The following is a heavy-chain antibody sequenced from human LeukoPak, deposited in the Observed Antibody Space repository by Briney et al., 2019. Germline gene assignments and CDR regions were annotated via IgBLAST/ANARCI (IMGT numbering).Heavy chain of an antibody. D-gene: IGHD2-21*02. CDR1: GVSISSGGYY. Sequence: TSETLSLTCTVSGVSISSGGYYWSWIRQHPGKGLEWIGYIYYSGSTYYNPSLKSRVTISVDTSKNQFSLKLSSVTAADTAVYYCARCGGFGGDCYYIWGQGTLVTVSS. CDR2: IYYSGST. CDR3: ARCGGFGGDCYYI. J-gene: IGHJ4*02. V-gene: IGHV4-31*03.